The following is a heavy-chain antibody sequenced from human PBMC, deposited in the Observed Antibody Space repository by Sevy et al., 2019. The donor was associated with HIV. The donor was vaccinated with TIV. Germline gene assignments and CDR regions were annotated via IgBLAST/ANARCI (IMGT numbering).Heavy chain of an antibody. D-gene: IGHD1-26*01. CDR1: GFTFRDYP. Sequence: GGSLRLSCAASGFTFRDYPMNWIRQAPGKGLEWLSSISRASDSIYYADSLIGRFTVSRDNAKNSLYVQMDRLSDEDTAIYYCAREHTGSFPDFWGQGTLVTVSS. CDR3: AREHTGSFPDF. V-gene: IGHV3-48*02. CDR2: ISRASDSI. J-gene: IGHJ4*02.